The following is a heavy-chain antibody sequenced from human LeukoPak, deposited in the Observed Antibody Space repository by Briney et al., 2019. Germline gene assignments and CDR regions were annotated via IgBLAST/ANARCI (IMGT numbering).Heavy chain of an antibody. CDR3: KSGGAAPGSFDN. Sequence: QPGGSLRLSCAASGFTFSDYWMRWMRQAPGKGLEWVANIKYDGDEEYYVDSVKGRFTIPRDNAKNSLYLQLNSLRVEDTAVYYCKSGGAAPGSFDNWGQGTLVTVSP. CDR1: GFTFSDYW. J-gene: IGHJ4*02. CDR2: IKYDGDEE. D-gene: IGHD6-13*01. V-gene: IGHV3-7*01.